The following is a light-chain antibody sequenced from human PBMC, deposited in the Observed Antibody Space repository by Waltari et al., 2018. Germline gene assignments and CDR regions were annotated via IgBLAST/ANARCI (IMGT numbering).Light chain of an antibody. CDR1: SSNIGAGYD. CDR2: GNV. J-gene: IGLJ2*01. Sequence: QSVLTQPPSVSGAPGQRVTISCTGSSSNIGAGYDVHWYQQLPGTAPKSLIYGNVNRHSGVPDRFSGAKSVTSASLAITGLQAEDEADYYCQSYDSSLSVVFGGGTKLTVL. CDR3: QSYDSSLSVV. V-gene: IGLV1-40*01.